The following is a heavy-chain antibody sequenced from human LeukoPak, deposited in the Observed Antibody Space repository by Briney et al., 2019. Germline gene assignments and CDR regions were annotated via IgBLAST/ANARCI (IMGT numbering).Heavy chain of an antibody. CDR3: ARVRYASGSCSSWFDP. D-gene: IGHD3-10*01. J-gene: IGHJ5*02. Sequence: SETLSLTCTVSSGSINGYYWSWIRQPPGQGLEWIGYVSYSGSTNYNPSLQSRVTISIGTSKNQFSLKLNSVTAADTAVYYCARVRYASGSCSSWFDPWGQGTLVTVSS. CDR1: SGSINGYY. V-gene: IGHV4-59*01. CDR2: VSYSGST.